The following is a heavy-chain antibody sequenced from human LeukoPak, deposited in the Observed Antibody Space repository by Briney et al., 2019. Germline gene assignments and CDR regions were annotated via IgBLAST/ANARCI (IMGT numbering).Heavy chain of an antibody. CDR2: ISEDGSDK. CDR3: ERHPPYGYDSFAY. D-gene: IGHD5-18*01. Sequence: GGSLRLSCAASGFIFSSYWMAWVRQAPGKGLEWVSNISEDGSDKNYVDSVKGRFTISRDNAKNSLSLQMNSLRAEDTPVYYFERHPPYGYDSFAYWGQGPQVTVSS. V-gene: IGHV3-7*01. J-gene: IGHJ4*02. CDR1: GFIFSSYW.